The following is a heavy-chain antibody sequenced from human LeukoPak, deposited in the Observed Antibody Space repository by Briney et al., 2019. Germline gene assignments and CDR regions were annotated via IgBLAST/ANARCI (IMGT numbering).Heavy chain of an antibody. CDR2: IYTSGST. CDR1: GGSISSYY. V-gene: IGHV4-4*07. CDR3: ARVKGSGSYPNWFDP. J-gene: IGHJ5*02. D-gene: IGHD3-10*01. Sequence: SETLSLTCTVSGGSISSYYWSWIRQPAGKGLEWIGRIYTSGSTNYNPSLKSRVTMSVDTSKNQFSLKLSSVTAADTAVYYRARVKGSGSYPNWFDPWGQGTLVTVSS.